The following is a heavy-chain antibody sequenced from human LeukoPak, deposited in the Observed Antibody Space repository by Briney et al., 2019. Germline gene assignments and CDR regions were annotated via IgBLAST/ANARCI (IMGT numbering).Heavy chain of an antibody. CDR2: ISSGSSYT. V-gene: IGHV3-21*01. CDR1: GFPLSRYA. CDR3: ARESSFFDY. Sequence: PGGSLRLSCTASGFPLSRYAMSWVRQAPGKGLEWVSSISSGSSYTFYADSVKGRFTISRDNAKNSLYLQMNSLGAEDTAVYYCARESSFFDYWGQGALVTVSS. J-gene: IGHJ4*02.